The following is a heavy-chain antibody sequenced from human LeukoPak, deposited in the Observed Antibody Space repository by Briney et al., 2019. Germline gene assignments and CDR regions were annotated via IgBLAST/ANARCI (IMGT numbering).Heavy chain of an antibody. CDR1: GFTFSSYW. V-gene: IGHV3-74*01. J-gene: IGHJ6*03. D-gene: IGHD5-24*01. Sequence: GGSLRLSCAASGFTFSSYWMHWVRQAPGKGLVWVSRINTDGSSTSYADSVKGRFTISRDDAKNTLYLQMNSLRAEDTAVYYCARGYLITGYYYYMDVWGKGTTVTVSS. CDR3: ARGYLITGYYYYMDV. CDR2: INTDGSST.